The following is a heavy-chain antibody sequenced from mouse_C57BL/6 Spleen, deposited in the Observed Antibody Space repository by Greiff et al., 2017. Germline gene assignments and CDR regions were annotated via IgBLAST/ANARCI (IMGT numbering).Heavy chain of an antibody. CDR1: GYTFTSYW. D-gene: IGHD1-1*01. V-gene: IGHV1-55*01. CDR3: ARSRDYGSSYYYWYFDV. J-gene: IGHJ1*03. CDR2: IYPGSGST. Sequence: VQLQQPGAELVKPGASVKMSCKASGYTFTSYWITWVKQRPGQGLEWIGDIYPGSGSTNYNEKFKSKATLTVDTSSSTDYMQLSSLTSEDSAVYYCARSRDYGSSYYYWYFDVWGTGTTVTVSS.